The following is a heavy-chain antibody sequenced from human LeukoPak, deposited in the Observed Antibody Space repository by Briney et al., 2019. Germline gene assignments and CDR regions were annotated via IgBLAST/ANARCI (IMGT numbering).Heavy chain of an antibody. CDR1: GGSISSSSYY. J-gene: IGHJ4*02. CDR3: AREIAVAGTASFDY. V-gene: IGHV4-39*07. Sequence: PSETLSLTCTVSGGSISSSSYYWGWIRQPPGKGLEWIGSIYYSGSTYYNPSLKSRVTISVDTSKNQFSLKLSSVAAADTAVYYCAREIAVAGTASFDYWGQGTLVTVSS. D-gene: IGHD6-19*01. CDR2: IYYSGST.